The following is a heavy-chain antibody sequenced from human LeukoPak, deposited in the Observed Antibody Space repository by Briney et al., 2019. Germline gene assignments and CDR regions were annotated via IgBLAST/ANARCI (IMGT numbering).Heavy chain of an antibody. CDR1: GGSISSYY. J-gene: IGHJ4*02. D-gene: IGHD3-9*01. Sequence: SETLSLTCTVSGGSISSYYWSWIRQPPGKGLEWIGYIYYSGSTNYNPSLKSRVTISVDTSKNQFSLKLSSVTAADTAVYYCARVRYDILTGYYVDYWGQGTLVTVSS. CDR3: ARVRYDILTGYYVDY. V-gene: IGHV4-59*01. CDR2: IYYSGST.